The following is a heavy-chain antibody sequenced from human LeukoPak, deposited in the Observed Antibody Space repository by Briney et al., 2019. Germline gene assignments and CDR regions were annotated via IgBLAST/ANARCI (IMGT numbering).Heavy chain of an antibody. CDR2: ISSSSSYI. D-gene: IGHD1-26*01. CDR3: ATPLEWYSGSYFDY. J-gene: IGHJ4*02. V-gene: IGHV3-21*01. CDR1: GFTFSSYS. Sequence: PGRSLRLSCAASGFTFSSYSMNWVRQAPGKGLEWVSSISSSSSYIYYADSVKGRFTISRDNAKNSLYLQMNSLRAEDTAVCYCATPLEWYSGSYFDYWGQGTLVTVSS.